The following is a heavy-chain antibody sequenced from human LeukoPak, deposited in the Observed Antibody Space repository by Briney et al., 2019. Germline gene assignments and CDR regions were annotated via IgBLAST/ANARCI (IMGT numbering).Heavy chain of an antibody. V-gene: IGHV4-4*07. CDR3: ARDLVTTVTIDAFDI. CDR2: IYTSGST. CDR1: GGSISSYY. J-gene: IGHJ3*02. Sequence: SETLSLTCTVSGGSISSYYWSWIRQPAGKGLEWIGRIYTSGSTNYNPSLKSRVTMSVDTSKNQIPLKLSSVTAADTAVYYCARDLVTTVTIDAFDIWGQGTMVTVSS. D-gene: IGHD4-17*01.